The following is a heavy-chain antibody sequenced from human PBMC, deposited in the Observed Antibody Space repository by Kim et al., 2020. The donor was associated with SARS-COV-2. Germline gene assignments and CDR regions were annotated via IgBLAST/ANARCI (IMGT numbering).Heavy chain of an antibody. CDR2: IYHSGKT. J-gene: IGHJ3*01. D-gene: IGHD2-15*01. CDR1: GGSITSDNW. CDR3: VPIGFCSGDDCYPVV. V-gene: IGHV4-4*02. Sequence: SETLSLTCAVSGGSITSDNWWTWVRQPPGKGLEWIGEIYHSGKTNYNPSLKSRVTISLDKSSNNFSLKMTSVTAADTAMYYCVPIGFCSGDDCYPVVWGQGTMVTVSS.